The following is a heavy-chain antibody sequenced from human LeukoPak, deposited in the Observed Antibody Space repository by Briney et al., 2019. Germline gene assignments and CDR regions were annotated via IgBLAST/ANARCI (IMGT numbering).Heavy chain of an antibody. CDR3: AHLVWEYVGGLDV. CDR2: IYTSGNT. CDR1: GFIFRNYG. J-gene: IGHJ6*02. D-gene: IGHD3/OR15-3a*01. V-gene: IGHV3-23*05. Sequence: PGGSLRLSCAASGFIFRNYGMNWVRQAPGKGLEWVSGIYTSGNTRYADSVRGRFTISRDNSKNTLYLQMHSLRVDDTAVYYCAHLVWEYVGGLDVWGQGTTVTVSS.